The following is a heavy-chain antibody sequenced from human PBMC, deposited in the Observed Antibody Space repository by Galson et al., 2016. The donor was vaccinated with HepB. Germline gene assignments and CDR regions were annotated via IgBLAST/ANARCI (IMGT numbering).Heavy chain of an antibody. Sequence: SLRLSCAASGFIFRXXXMYXXXQAXXXGLXXVGXXXTKXXXYATSYAASVRGRFXXSRDDWENAAYXXMRSLRSEDTAMYFCTKGMEVWGXGTTVIVSS. J-gene: IGHJ6*02. V-gene: IGHV3-73*01. CDR1: GFIFRXXX. CDR3: TKGMEV. CDR2: XXTKXXXYAT.